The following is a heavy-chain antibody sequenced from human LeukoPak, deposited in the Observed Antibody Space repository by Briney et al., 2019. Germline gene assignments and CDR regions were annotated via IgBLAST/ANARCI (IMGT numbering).Heavy chain of an antibody. CDR2: IRYDASNT. CDR1: GFTFSSYG. D-gene: IGHD4-17*01. Sequence: GGSLRLSCAASGFTFSSYGMHWVRQAPDKGPGWVAFIRYDASNTYYGDSVKGRFTISRDNSKSTVYLQMNRPRVEDTAMYYCAKSYGANYFDYWGQGALVIVSS. CDR3: AKSYGANYFDY. V-gene: IGHV3-30*02. J-gene: IGHJ4*02.